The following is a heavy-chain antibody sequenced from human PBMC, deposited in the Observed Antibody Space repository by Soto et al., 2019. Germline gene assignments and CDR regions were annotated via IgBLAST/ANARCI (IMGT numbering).Heavy chain of an antibody. V-gene: IGHV2-26*01. Sequence: QVTLKESGPVLVKPTETLTLTCTVSGFSLKNARVGMTWIRQPPGKALECLAVIFSNDEKSYSTSLKSRLTTSNDTTKSQVVLTMSNFDTLGTGTSFCARTWQPSHDSAMDVWGHGPTVPVSS. J-gene: IGHJ6*02. CDR2: IFSNDEK. CDR3: ARTWQPSHDSAMDV. CDR1: GFSLKNARVG. D-gene: IGHD1-1*01.